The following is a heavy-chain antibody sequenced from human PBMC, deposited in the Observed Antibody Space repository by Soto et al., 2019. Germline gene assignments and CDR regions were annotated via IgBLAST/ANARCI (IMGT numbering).Heavy chain of an antibody. V-gene: IGHV5-51*01. Sequence: PGESLKISCXGSGYSFTSYWIGWVRQMPGKGLEWMGIIYPGDSDTRYSPSFQGQVTISADKSISTAYLQWSSLKASDTAMYYCARRSGELRLLAGGMDVWGQGTTVTVSS. J-gene: IGHJ6*02. CDR3: ARRSGELRLLAGGMDV. CDR2: IYPGDSDT. D-gene: IGHD3-3*01. CDR1: GYSFTSYW.